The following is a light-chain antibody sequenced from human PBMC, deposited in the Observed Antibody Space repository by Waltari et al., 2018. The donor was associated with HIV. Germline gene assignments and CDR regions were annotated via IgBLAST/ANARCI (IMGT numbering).Light chain of an antibody. CDR1: SGHSSYA. CDR2: LNSDGSH. V-gene: IGLV4-69*01. Sequence: QLVLTQSPSASASLGASVTLTCTLSSGHSSYAIAWHTQQPEKGPRYLMMLNSDGSHRRGDGIPDRFSGSRSGAERYLTISSLQSEDEADYYCQAWGTGTQVVFGGGTKLTVL. J-gene: IGLJ2*01. CDR3: QAWGTGTQVV.